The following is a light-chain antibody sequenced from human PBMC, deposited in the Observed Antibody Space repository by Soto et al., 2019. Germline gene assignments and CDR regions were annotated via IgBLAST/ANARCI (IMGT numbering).Light chain of an antibody. CDR3: QQNGNSPRT. V-gene: IGKV1-12*01. CDR1: QSNSSY. CDR2: AAS. Sequence: VALSPGGRALLHCMASQSNSSYLAWYQQKPGKAPKLLSYAASSKHGGVPSRFSGSGSGTDFTLTISSLQPEDFATYYCQQNGNSPRTFGQVTNV. J-gene: IGKJ1*01.